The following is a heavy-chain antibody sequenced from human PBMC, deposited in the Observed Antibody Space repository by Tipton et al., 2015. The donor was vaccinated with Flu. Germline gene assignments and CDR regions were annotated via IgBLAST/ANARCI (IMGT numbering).Heavy chain of an antibody. Sequence: LRLSCAVYGGSFSGYYWSWIRQPPGKGLEWIGEINHSGSTNYNPSLKSRVTISVDTSKNQFSLKLSSVIAADTAVYYCARVTELLWFGEARGWFDPWGQGTLVTVSS. D-gene: IGHD3-10*01. CDR3: ARVTELLWFGEARGWFDP. CDR1: GGSFSGYY. CDR2: INHSGST. V-gene: IGHV4-34*01. J-gene: IGHJ5*02.